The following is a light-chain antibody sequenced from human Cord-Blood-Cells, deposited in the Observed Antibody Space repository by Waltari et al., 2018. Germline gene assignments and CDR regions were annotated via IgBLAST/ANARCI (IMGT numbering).Light chain of an antibody. J-gene: IGKJ2*01. V-gene: IGKV1-9*01. CDR2: AAS. CDR1: QGISSY. Sequence: IQLTQSPSPLSASVGDRVTITFRASQGISSYLAWYQQKPGKAPKLLIYAASTLQSGVPSRFSGSGSGTDFTLTISSLQPEDFATYYCQQLNSYPRTFGQGTKLEI. CDR3: QQLNSYPRT.